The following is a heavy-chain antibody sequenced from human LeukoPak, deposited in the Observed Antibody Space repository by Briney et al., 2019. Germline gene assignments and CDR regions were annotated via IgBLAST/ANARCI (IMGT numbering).Heavy chain of an antibody. D-gene: IGHD2-21*02. J-gene: IGHJ3*02. CDR2: IIPIFGTA. CDR1: GGTLSSYA. V-gene: IGHV1-69*05. CDR3: ARPGSAPIYCGGDCYFRPDAFDI. Sequence: GAPVKVSCKASGGTLSSYAISWVRQAPGQGLEWMGGIIPIFGTANYAQKFQGRVTITTDESTSTAYMELSSLRSEDTAVYYCARPGSAPIYCGGDCYFRPDAFDIWGQGTMVTVSS.